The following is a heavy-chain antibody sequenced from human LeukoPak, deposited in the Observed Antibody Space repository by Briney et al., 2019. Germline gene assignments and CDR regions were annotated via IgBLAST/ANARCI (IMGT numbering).Heavy chain of an antibody. Sequence: PGGSLRLSCAGSGFTFSNYAMIWVRQAPRRGLEWVSAIGGRGTNTFCADSVKGRFTISRDNSKNTLYLQMNSLRAEDTAVYYCANGQLWTPSHWGQGALVTVSS. CDR3: ANGQLWTPSH. V-gene: IGHV3-23*01. J-gene: IGHJ4*02. CDR1: GFTFSNYA. CDR2: IGGRGTNT. D-gene: IGHD5-18*01.